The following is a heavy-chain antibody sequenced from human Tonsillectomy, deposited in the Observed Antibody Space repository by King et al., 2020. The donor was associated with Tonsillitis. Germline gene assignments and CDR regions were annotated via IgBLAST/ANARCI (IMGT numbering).Heavy chain of an antibody. CDR3: ARGAIVVRVYDFEARLDWFDP. V-gene: IGHV3-74*01. J-gene: IGHJ5*02. Sequence: VQLVESGGGLVQPGGSLRLSCAASGFTFSSYSMHWVRQAPGKGLVWVSRINSDGNSTTYADSVKGRFTISRDNAKNTLYLQMNSLRAEDTAVYYCARGAIVVRVYDFEARLDWFDPWGQGTLVTVSS. D-gene: IGHD2-8*01. CDR1: GFTFSSYS. CDR2: INSDGNST.